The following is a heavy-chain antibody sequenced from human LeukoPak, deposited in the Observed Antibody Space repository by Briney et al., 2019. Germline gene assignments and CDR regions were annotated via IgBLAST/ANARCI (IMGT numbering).Heavy chain of an antibody. D-gene: IGHD4-17*01. V-gene: IGHV3-48*03. CDR1: GFTFSSDE. J-gene: IGHJ5*02. Sequence: GGSLRLSCAASGFTFSSDEMNWVRQAPGKGLEWLSYIGASGDTIYYADSVKGRFTISRDNAKNSLYLQMNSLRADDTAVYYCARESEFGDYEPWDLWGQGTLVTVSS. CDR2: IGASGDTI. CDR3: ARESEFGDYEPWDL.